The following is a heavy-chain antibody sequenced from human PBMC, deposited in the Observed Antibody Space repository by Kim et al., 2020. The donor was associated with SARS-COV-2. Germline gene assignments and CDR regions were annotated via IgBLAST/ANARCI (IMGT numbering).Heavy chain of an antibody. D-gene: IGHD3-9*01. CDR1: GGSFSGYY. CDR2: INHSGST. J-gene: IGHJ5*02. CDR3: AREIMYYDLLTGYRYNWFDP. V-gene: IGHV4-34*01. Sequence: SETLSLTCAVYGGSFSGYYWSWIRQPPGKGLEWIGEINHSGSTNYNPSFKSRVTISIDTSKNQFSLKLSSVTAADTAVYYCAREIMYYDLLTGYRYNWFDPWGQGNLVTVSS.